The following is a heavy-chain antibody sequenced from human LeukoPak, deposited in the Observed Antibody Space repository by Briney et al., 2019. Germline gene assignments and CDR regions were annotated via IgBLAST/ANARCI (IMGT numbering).Heavy chain of an antibody. V-gene: IGHV3-23*01. CDR3: AFANGNRGGTGRDY. Sequence: PGGSLRLSCAASGFTFSIYDMSWVRQAPGKGLEWVSAISGSGDTTYYADSVKGRFTISRDNSKNTLYLQMNSLRAEDTALYYFAFANGNRGGTGRDYWGQGTLVTASS. D-gene: IGHD3-10*01. J-gene: IGHJ4*02. CDR2: ISGSGDTT. CDR1: GFTFSIYD.